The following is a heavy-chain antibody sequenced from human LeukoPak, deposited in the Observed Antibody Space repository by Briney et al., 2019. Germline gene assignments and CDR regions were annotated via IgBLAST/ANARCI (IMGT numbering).Heavy chain of an antibody. CDR1: GFTFSSYG. D-gene: IGHD3-10*01. Sequence: GGSLRLSCAASGFTFSSYGMHWVRQAPGKGLEWVAFIRYDGSNKYYADSVKGRFTISRDNSKNTLYLQMNSLRAEDTAVYYCAKVPNPFGYYYMDVWGKGTTVTISS. J-gene: IGHJ6*03. V-gene: IGHV3-30*02. CDR3: AKVPNPFGYYYMDV. CDR2: IRYDGSNK.